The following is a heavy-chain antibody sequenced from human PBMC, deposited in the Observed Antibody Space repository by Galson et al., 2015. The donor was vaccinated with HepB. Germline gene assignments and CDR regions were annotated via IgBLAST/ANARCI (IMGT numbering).Heavy chain of an antibody. J-gene: IGHJ6*02. CDR3: ARGGIYSSSWYLGYYYYYGMDV. V-gene: IGHV5-51*01. Sequence: QSGAEVKKPGESLKISCKGSGYSFTSYWIGWVRQMPGKGLEWMGIIYPGDSDTRYSPSFQGQVTISADKSISTAYLQWSSLKASDTAMYYCARGGIYSSSWYLGYYYYYGMDVWGQGTTVTVSS. CDR1: GYSFTSYW. CDR2: IYPGDSDT. D-gene: IGHD6-13*01.